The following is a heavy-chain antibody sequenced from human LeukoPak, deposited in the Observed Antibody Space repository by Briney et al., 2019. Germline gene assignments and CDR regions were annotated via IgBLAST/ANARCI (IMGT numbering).Heavy chain of an antibody. Sequence: SETLSLTCTDSGGSISSHYWSWIRQPAGKGLEWIGRIYISGSTQYNPSLTSRVTMSLDTSKNQFSLKLTSVTAADTAIYYCARDQALNWNYDVFDYWGQGTLVTVSS. V-gene: IGHV4-4*07. CDR3: ARDQALNWNYDVFDY. D-gene: IGHD3-3*01. J-gene: IGHJ4*02. CDR1: GGSISSHY. CDR2: IYISGST.